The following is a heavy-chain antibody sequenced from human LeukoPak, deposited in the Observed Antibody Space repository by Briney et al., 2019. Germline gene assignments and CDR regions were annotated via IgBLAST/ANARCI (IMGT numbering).Heavy chain of an antibody. CDR1: GFTFSSYG. D-gene: IGHD5-18*01. CDR3: ARSWVDTAMDLDY. J-gene: IGHJ4*02. CDR2: ISGSGGST. V-gene: IGHV3-23*01. Sequence: GGSLRLSCAASGFTFSSYGMSWVRQAPGKGLEWVSGISGSGGSTYYADSVKGRLTISRDNAKNSLYLQMNSLRAEDTAVYYCARSWVDTAMDLDYWGQGTLVAVSS.